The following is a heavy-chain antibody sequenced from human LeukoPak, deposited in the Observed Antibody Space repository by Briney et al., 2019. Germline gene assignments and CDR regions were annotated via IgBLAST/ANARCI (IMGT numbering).Heavy chain of an antibody. D-gene: IGHD3-10*01. CDR2: IYTSGST. V-gene: IGHV4-61*02. CDR3: ARSGGAGSDY. CDR1: GGSISSGSYY. Sequence: SETLSLTCTVSGGSISSGSYYWSWIRQPAGKGLEWIGRIYTSGSTNYNPSLKSRVTISVDTSKNQFSLKLSSVTAADTAVYYCARSGGAGSDYWGQGTLVTVS. J-gene: IGHJ4*02.